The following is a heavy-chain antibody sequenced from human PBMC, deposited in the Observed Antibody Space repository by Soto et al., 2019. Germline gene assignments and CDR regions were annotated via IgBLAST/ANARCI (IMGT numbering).Heavy chain of an antibody. CDR3: ARDTEVAYNCFDP. V-gene: IGHV1-2*06. Sequence: ASVKSSCKASGYTFTGNYMHWVRQAPGQGLECMGRFNPNIGGTNYAQNFQGRFTMTRETSLTTVYLDLNRLRSDDRAVSSCARDTEVAYNCFDPWGQGTLVTVSS. J-gene: IGHJ5*02. CDR1: GYTFTGNY. CDR2: FNPNIGGT. D-gene: IGHD5-12*01.